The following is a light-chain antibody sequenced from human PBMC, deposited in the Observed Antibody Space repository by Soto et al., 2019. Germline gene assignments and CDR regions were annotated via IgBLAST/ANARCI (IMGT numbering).Light chain of an antibody. CDR2: RTF. V-gene: IGKV3-20*01. Sequence: EIGLTQSPGTLSLSPGERATLSCRASQSISSSYLAWYQQKPGQPPRLLLYRTFSRATGIPDRFSGSGSGTDFTLTISSLQSEDFAVYYCQQYNNWPPITFGQGTKVDI. J-gene: IGKJ1*01. CDR1: QSISSSY. CDR3: QQYNNWPPIT.